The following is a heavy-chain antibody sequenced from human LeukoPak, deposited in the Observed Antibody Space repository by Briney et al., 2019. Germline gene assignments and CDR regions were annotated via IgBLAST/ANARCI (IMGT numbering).Heavy chain of an antibody. CDR3: ARGSGITIGNAFDI. D-gene: IGHD3-10*01. CDR1: GFTFSSYS. V-gene: IGHV3-21*01. J-gene: IGHJ3*02. CDR2: ISSSSSYI. Sequence: GGSLRLSCAASGFTFSSYSMNWVRQAPEKGLEWVSSISSSSSYIYYADSVKGRFTISRDNAKNSLYLQMNSLRAEDTAVYYCARGSGITIGNAFDIWGQGTMVTVSS.